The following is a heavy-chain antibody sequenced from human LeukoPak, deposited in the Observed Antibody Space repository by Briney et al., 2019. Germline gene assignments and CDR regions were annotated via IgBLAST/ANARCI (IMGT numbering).Heavy chain of an antibody. J-gene: IGHJ4*02. CDR1: GYTFTSYY. CDR2: INPSGGST. V-gene: IGHV1-46*01. CDR3: ASFNCGGDCYLDY. D-gene: IGHD2-21*02. Sequence: GASVKVSCKASGYTFTSYYMHWVRQAPGQGLGGMELINPSGGSTSYAQKFQGRVTMTRDTSTSTVYMELSSLRSEDTAVYYCASFNCGGDCYLDYWGQGTLVTVSS.